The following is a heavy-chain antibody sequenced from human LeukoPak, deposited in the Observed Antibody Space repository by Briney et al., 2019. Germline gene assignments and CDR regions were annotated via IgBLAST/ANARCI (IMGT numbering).Heavy chain of an antibody. Sequence: GGSLRLSCAASGFTVGSSYMSWVRQAPGKGLEWVSSISGSGDNTHYADSMKGRFTISRDNSKNTLYLQMNSLRAEDTAVYNCAKERAATGPHNWFDPWGQGTLVTVSS. D-gene: IGHD6-13*01. CDR3: AKERAATGPHNWFDP. J-gene: IGHJ5*02. V-gene: IGHV3-23*01. CDR2: ISGSGDNT. CDR1: GFTVGSSY.